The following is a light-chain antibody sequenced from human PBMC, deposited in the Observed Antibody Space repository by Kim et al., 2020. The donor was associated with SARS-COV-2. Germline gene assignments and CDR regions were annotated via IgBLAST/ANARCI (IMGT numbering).Light chain of an antibody. CDR3: SSYTTTWTYV. J-gene: IGLJ1*01. V-gene: IGLV2-18*02. CDR2: DVT. Sequence: GQSVTFSCTGTSNDIGSTNRVSWYQQPPGTAPKLIIYDVTNRPSGVPDRFSGSKSANTASLTISGLQAEDEADYFCSSYTTTWTYVFGTGTKVTVL. CDR1: SNDIGSTNR.